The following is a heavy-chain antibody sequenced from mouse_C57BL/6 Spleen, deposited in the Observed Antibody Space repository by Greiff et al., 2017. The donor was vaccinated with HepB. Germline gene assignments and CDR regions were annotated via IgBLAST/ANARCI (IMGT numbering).Heavy chain of an antibody. V-gene: IGHV5-17*01. D-gene: IGHD2-3*01. CDR3: ARVYDGYYNYAMDY. Sequence: EVKLVESGGGLVKPGGSLKLSCAASGFTFSDYGMHWVRQAPEKGLEWVAYISSGSSTIYYADTLKGRFTIARDNAKNTLFLQMTSLRSEDTAMYYCARVYDGYYNYAMDYWGQGTSVTVSS. J-gene: IGHJ4*01. CDR2: ISSGSSTI. CDR1: GFTFSDYG.